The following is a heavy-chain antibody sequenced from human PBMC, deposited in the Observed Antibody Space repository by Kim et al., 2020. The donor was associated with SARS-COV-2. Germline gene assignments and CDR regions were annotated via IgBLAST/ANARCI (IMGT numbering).Heavy chain of an antibody. Sequence: GGYLRLSCAASGFTFSSYEMNWVRQAPGKGLEWVSYISSSGSTIYYADSVKGRFTISRDNAKNSLYLQMNSLRAEDTAVYYCARDPSYYGSGDGMDVWGQGTTVTVS. CDR3: ARDPSYYGSGDGMDV. CDR2: ISSSGSTI. CDR1: GFTFSSYE. J-gene: IGHJ6*02. D-gene: IGHD3-10*01. V-gene: IGHV3-48*03.